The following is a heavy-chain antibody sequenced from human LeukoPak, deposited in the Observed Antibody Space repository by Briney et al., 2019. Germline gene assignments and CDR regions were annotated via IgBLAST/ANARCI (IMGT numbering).Heavy chain of an antibody. CDR1: GFTFSSYG. CDR3: AREGVAVAGHAFDY. Sequence: GGSLRLSCAAFGFTFSSYGMHWVRQAPGKGLEWVAFIRSDGNYKYYADSVKGRFTISRDNSKNTLYLQMNSLRAEDTAVYYCAREGVAVAGHAFDYWGQGTLVTVSS. V-gene: IGHV3-30*02. CDR2: IRSDGNYK. J-gene: IGHJ4*02. D-gene: IGHD6-19*01.